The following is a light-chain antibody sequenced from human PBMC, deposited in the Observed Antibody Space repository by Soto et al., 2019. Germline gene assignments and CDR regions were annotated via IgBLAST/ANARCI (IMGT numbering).Light chain of an antibody. CDR1: QGISSY. CDR3: QQYYSYPLT. J-gene: IGKJ4*01. CDR2: AAS. V-gene: IGKV1-8*01. Sequence: ALPVTPSPSSPPSSSRDRGTITFRACQGISSYLAWYQQKPGKAPKLLIYAASTLQSGVPSRFSGSGSGTDFTLTISCLQSEDFATYYCQQYYSYPLTFGGGTKVDIK.